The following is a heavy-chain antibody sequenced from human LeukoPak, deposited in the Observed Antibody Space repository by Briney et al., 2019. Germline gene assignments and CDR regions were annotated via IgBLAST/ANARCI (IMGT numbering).Heavy chain of an antibody. J-gene: IGHJ6*03. CDR2: IYSGGST. CDR3: AREEVGYYMDV. CDR1: GFTVSSNY. V-gene: IGHV3-53*01. D-gene: IGHD3-10*01. Sequence: GGSLRLSCAASGFTVSSNYMSWVRQAPGKGLEWVSAIYSGGSTYYADSVKGRFTISRDNSKNTLYLQMNSLRAEDTAVYYCAREEVGYYMDVWGKGTTVTVSS.